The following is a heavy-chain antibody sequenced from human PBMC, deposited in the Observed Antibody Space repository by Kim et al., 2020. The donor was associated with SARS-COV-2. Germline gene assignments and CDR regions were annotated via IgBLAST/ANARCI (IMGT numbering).Heavy chain of an antibody. CDR2: ISSSSSYI. CDR3: ARDSSSRPNNRLGSGSYKWAYYYGMDV. D-gene: IGHD3-10*01. V-gene: IGHV3-21*04. J-gene: IGHJ6*02. Sequence: GGSLRLSCAASGFTFSSYSMNWVRQAPGKGLEWVSSISSSSSYIYYADSVKGRFTISRDNAKNSLYLQMNSLRAEDTAVYYCARDSSSRPNNRLGSGSYKWAYYYGMDVWGQGTTVTVSS. CDR1: GFTFSSYS.